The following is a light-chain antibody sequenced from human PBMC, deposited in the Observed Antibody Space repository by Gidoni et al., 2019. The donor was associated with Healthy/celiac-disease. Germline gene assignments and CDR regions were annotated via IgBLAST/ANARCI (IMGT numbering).Light chain of an antibody. Sequence: DIQMTHSPSTLSASVGDRVTITCRASQSISSWLAWYQQKPGKAPKLLIYKASSLESGVPLRFSGSGSGTEFTLNISSLQPDDFATYYCQQYNSYSAETITFGQGTRLEIK. V-gene: IGKV1-5*03. CDR2: KAS. J-gene: IGKJ5*01. CDR3: QQYNSYSAETIT. CDR1: QSISSW.